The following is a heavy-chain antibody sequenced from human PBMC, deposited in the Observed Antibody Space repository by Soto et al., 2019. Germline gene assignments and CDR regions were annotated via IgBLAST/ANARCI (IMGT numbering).Heavy chain of an antibody. Sequence: PGGSLRLSCAASGFTFSSYAMSWVLQAPWKGLEWVSAISGSGGSTYYADSVKGRFTISRDNSKNTLYLQMNSLRAEDTAVYYCAKDRAPYSSSWYVDYWGQGTLVTVSS. D-gene: IGHD6-13*01. CDR3: AKDRAPYSSSWYVDY. V-gene: IGHV3-23*01. CDR1: GFTFSSYA. CDR2: ISGSGGST. J-gene: IGHJ4*02.